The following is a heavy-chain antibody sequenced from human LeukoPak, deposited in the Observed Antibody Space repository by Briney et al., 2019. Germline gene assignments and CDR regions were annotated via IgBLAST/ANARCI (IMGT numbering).Heavy chain of an antibody. Sequence: GGSLRLSCAASGFTFSSYAMSWVRQAPGKGLEWVSGISGSGGSTYYADSVKGRFTISRDNSKNTLYLQMNSLRAEDTAVYYCAKDQSLAYLAATHYYYHGMDVWGQGTTVTVSS. J-gene: IGHJ6*02. CDR2: ISGSGGST. CDR3: AKDQSLAYLAATHYYYHGMDV. D-gene: IGHD2-15*01. V-gene: IGHV3-23*01. CDR1: GFTFSSYA.